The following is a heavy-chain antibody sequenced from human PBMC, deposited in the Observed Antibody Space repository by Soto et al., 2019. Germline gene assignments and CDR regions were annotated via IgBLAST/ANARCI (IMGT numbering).Heavy chain of an antibody. CDR2: INHSGST. V-gene: IGHV4-34*01. CDR3: AREGVPAAFTSRRLQNYYYYYMDV. J-gene: IGHJ6*03. Sequence: LRETLSLTCAVYGGSFSGYYWSWIRQPPGKGLEWIGEINHSGSTNYNPSLKSRVTISVDTSKNQFSLKLSSVTAADTAVYYCAREGVPAAFTSRRLQNYYYYYMDVWGKGTTVTVSS. CDR1: GGSFSGYY. D-gene: IGHD2-2*01.